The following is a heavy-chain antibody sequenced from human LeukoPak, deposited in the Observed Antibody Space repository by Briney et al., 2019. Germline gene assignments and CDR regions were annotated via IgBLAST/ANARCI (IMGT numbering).Heavy chain of an antibody. Sequence: SETLSLTCTVSGGSISSSSYYWGWIRQPPGKGLEWIGSVYYRGSTYYNPSLKGRVTLSVDTSKNQFSLKLSSVTAADTAVYYCARFASSRGAFDIWGQGTLVTVSS. CDR2: VYYRGST. V-gene: IGHV4-39*07. CDR1: GGSISSSSYY. CDR3: ARFASSRGAFDI. J-gene: IGHJ3*02. D-gene: IGHD2-21*01.